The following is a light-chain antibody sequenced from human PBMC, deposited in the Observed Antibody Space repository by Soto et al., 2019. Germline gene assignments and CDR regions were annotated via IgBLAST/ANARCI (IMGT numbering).Light chain of an antibody. Sequence: QSVLTQPPSASGSPGQSVTISCTGTSSDIGGYNFVSWYQQHPGKAPKLMIDEVNKRPSGVPDRFSGSKSGNTASLTVSGLQAEDEADYYCCSYAASGSLLFGGGTKLTVL. CDR2: EVN. CDR3: CSYAASGSLL. V-gene: IGLV2-8*01. J-gene: IGLJ2*01. CDR1: SSDIGGYNF.